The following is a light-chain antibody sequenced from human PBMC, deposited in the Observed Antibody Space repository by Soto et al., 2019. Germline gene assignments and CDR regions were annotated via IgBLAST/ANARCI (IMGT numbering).Light chain of an antibody. CDR2: GAS. CDR1: QSISNS. J-gene: IGKJ2*01. CDR3: QQYNSWPPRT. Sequence: EIVITQSPASLSVSPGETATLSCRASQSISNSLAWYQQKPGQAPSLLIYGASTRATGIPARFSGSGSGTEFTLTISSLQSEDSALYYCQQYNSWPPRTFGQGTKLEIK. V-gene: IGKV3-15*01.